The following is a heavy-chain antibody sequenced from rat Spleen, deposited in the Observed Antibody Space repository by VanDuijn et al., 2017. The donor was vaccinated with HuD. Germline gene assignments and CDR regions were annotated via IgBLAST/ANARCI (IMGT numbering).Heavy chain of an antibody. CDR3: ARQVHYYSSYIPFAY. V-gene: IGHV5S10*01. CDR1: GFTFSDFN. D-gene: IGHD1-2*01. J-gene: IGHJ3*01. CDR2: IIYDGTRT. Sequence: EVQLVESGGGLIQPGRSLKLSCAASGFTFSDFNMAWVRQAPKKGLEWVATIIYDGTRTHYRDSVMGRFTISRDNAKSTLYLQMDSLRSEDTATYYCARQVHYYSSYIPFAYWGQGTLVTVSS.